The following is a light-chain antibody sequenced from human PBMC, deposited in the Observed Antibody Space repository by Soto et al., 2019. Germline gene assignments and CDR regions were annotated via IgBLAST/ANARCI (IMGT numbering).Light chain of an antibody. CDR2: GAS. CDR1: QSVSSSF. V-gene: IGKV3-20*01. CDR3: QQYGNSPWT. Sequence: EIVLTQSPGTLSLSPGERATLSCRASQSVSSSFLAWYQQKPGQAPRLLIYGASSRATGIPDRFSGSGSGTDFTLTISRLEPEDFAVYYCQQYGNSPWTFGQGTKVEL. J-gene: IGKJ1*01.